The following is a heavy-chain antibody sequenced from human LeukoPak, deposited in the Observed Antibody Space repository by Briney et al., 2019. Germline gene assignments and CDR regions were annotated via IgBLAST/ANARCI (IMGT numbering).Heavy chain of an antibody. J-gene: IGHJ4*02. Sequence: GESLKISCKGSGYSFTNYWIGWVRQMPGKGLEWMGIIYPGDSDTRYSPSFQGQVTISADKSISTAYVQWSSLKASDTAMYYCARLLGYCSDDSCRGYFDYWGQGTLVTVSS. D-gene: IGHD2-15*01. CDR1: GYSFTNYW. V-gene: IGHV5-51*01. CDR2: IYPGDSDT. CDR3: ARLLGYCSDDSCRGYFDY.